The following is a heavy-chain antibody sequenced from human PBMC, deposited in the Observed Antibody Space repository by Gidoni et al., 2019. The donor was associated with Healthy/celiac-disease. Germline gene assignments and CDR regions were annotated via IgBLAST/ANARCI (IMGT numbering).Heavy chain of an antibody. V-gene: IGHV1-69*06. CDR2: IIPIFGTA. D-gene: IGHD3-22*01. J-gene: IGHJ3*02. CDR1: GGTFSSYA. CDR3: ASGTYYYESSGYRDAFDI. Sequence: KKSCKRYGGTFSSYAISWVRQAPGQGLEWMGGIIPIFGTANYAQKFQGRVTITADKSTSTAYMELSSLRSEDTAVYYCASGTYYYESSGYRDAFDIWGQGTMVTVSS.